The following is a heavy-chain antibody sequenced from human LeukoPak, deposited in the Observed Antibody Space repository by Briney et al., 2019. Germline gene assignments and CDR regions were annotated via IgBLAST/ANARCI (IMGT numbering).Heavy chain of an antibody. Sequence: GGSLRLSCAASGFTFSDYWMHWVRQAPGKGLVWVSHVNSDETTTNYADSVKGRFTISRDNSKNTLYLQMNSLRAEDTAVYYCAGCSSTSCYDWFDPWGQGTLVTVSS. CDR2: VNSDETTT. J-gene: IGHJ5*02. CDR1: GFTFSDYW. D-gene: IGHD2-2*01. CDR3: AGCSSTSCYDWFDP. V-gene: IGHV3-74*01.